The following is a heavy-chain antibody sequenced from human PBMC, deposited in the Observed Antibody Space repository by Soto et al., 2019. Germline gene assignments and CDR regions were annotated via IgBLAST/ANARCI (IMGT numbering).Heavy chain of an antibody. CDR2: ISYDGSNK. V-gene: IGHV3-30*18. Sequence: LRLSCAASGFTFSSYGMHWVRQAPGKGLEWVAVISYDGSNKYYADSVKGRFTISRDNSKNTLYLQMNSLRAEDTAVYYCAKGTLSDYYDSSGYFNWFDPWGQGTLVTVSS. CDR3: AKGTLSDYYDSSGYFNWFDP. J-gene: IGHJ5*02. D-gene: IGHD3-22*01. CDR1: GFTFSSYG.